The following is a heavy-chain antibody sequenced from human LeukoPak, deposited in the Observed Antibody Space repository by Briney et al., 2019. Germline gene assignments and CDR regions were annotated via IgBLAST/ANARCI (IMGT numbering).Heavy chain of an antibody. CDR3: AKGMGGSGSSYNY. CDR1: GFTFSSYA. Sequence: GGSLRLSCAASGFTFSSYAMSWVRRAPGKGLEWVSAISGSGGSTYYADSVKGRFTISRDNSKNTLYLQMNSLRAEDTAVYYCAKGMGGSGSSYNYWGQGTLVTVSS. V-gene: IGHV3-23*01. CDR2: ISGSGGST. D-gene: IGHD3-10*01. J-gene: IGHJ4*02.